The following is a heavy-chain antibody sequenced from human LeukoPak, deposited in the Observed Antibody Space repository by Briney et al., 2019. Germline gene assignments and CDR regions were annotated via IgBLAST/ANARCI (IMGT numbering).Heavy chain of an antibody. CDR3: ARDLLNYGSAYYDVGIFDS. V-gene: IGHV3-30*04. D-gene: IGHD3-10*01. CDR1: GFSFSTSG. Sequence: GRSLRLSCEASGFSFSTSGVHWVRQAPGKGLEWMAVISKDGRKNHYADSVKGRFTISRDNSKSTLFIQMNSLRPEDTAIYYCARDLLNYGSAYYDVGIFDSWGQGTLVTVSS. CDR2: ISKDGRKN. J-gene: IGHJ4*02.